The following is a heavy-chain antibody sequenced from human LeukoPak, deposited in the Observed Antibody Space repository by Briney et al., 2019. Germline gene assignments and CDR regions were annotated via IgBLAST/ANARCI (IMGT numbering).Heavy chain of an antibody. V-gene: IGHV3-48*03. D-gene: IGHD5-24*01. CDR1: GFTFSSYE. CDR3: ARSDAYNYRGNDY. Sequence: GGSLRLSCAASGFTFSSYEMNWVRQAPGKRLEWVSYISSSGKTIYYADSVKGRFTISRDNAKNSLFLQMNSLKAEDTAVYYCARSDAYNYRGNDYWGQGTLVTVSS. J-gene: IGHJ4*02. CDR2: ISSSGKTI.